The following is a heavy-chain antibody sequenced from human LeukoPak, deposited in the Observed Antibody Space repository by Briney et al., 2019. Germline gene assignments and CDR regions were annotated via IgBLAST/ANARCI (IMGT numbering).Heavy chain of an antibody. J-gene: IGHJ4*02. D-gene: IGHD4-17*01. CDR3: AKVPHGDYAVDY. CDR1: GFTFSSYG. CDR2: ISYDGSNK. V-gene: IGHV3-30*18. Sequence: GGSLRLSCAASGFTFSSYGMHWVRQAPGKGLEWVAVISYDGSNKYYADSVKGRFTISRDNSKNTLYLQMSSLRAEDTAVYCCAKVPHGDYAVDYWGQGTLVTVSS.